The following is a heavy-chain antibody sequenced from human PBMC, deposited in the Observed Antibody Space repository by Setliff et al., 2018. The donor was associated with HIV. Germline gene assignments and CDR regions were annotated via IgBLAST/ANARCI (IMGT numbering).Heavy chain of an antibody. D-gene: IGHD6-13*01. Sequence: VASVKVSCKASGYTFTSYGISWVRQAPGQGLEWMGWISAYYGNTNYAQKLQGRVTMTTDTSTSTAYMELRSLRSDDTAVYYCARDDRIAAAGTAPLSLDYGMDVWGQGTTVTVSS. J-gene: IGHJ6*02. CDR3: ARDDRIAAAGTAPLSLDYGMDV. CDR2: ISAYYGNT. CDR1: GYTFTSYG. V-gene: IGHV1-18*01.